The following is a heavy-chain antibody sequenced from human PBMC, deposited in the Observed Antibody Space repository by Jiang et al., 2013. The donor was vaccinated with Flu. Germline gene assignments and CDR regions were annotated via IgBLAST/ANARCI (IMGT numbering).Heavy chain of an antibody. Sequence: VQLLESGGGLVQPGGSLRLSCAASGFTFSSYAMNWVRQAPGKGLEWVSGLSGSGGSTYNADSVKGRFTISRDNSKNTLYLQMNSLRAEDTAVYYCAKGPSSGWYRDYFDYWGQGTLVTVSS. CDR3: AKGPSSGWYRDYFDY. CDR2: LSGSGGST. V-gene: IGHV3-23*01. CDR1: GFTFSSYA. J-gene: IGHJ4*02. D-gene: IGHD6-19*01.